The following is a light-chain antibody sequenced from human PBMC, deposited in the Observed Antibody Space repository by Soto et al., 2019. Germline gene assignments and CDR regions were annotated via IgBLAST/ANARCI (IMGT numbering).Light chain of an antibody. CDR2: EAS. J-gene: IGKJ1*01. CDR3: QHYDTYSPMWT. CDR1: QRINW. V-gene: IGKV1-5*03. Sequence: DIQLAQSPSTLSASVGDRITITCRATQRINWLAWYQQKPGKAPNLLIFEASRLESGVPSRFSGSGSGTEFTLTISSLQPDDFGTYYCQHYDTYSPMWTFGQGTKVDIK.